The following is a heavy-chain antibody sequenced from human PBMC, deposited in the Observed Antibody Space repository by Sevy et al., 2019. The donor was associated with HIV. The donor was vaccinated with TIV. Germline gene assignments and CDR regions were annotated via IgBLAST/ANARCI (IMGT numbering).Heavy chain of an antibody. CDR3: AFQEYTSKPVVCDY. CDR2: IWYDGSNK. Sequence: GGSLRLSCAAFGFAYSGYGMHWVRQAPGKGLEWVAVIWYDGSNKEYADSVKGRFTISRDNSKTTLYLQMNSLRAEDTALYYCAFQEYTSKPVVCDYWGRGTLVTVSS. J-gene: IGHJ4*02. V-gene: IGHV3-33*01. D-gene: IGHD2-15*01. CDR1: GFAYSGYG.